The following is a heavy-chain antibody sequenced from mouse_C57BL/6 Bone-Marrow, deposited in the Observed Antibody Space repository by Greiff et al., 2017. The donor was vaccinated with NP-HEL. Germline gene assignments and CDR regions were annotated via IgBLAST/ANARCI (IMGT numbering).Heavy chain of an antibody. CDR3: ARSVWPYFDY. CDR2: IYPGGGYT. J-gene: IGHJ2*01. D-gene: IGHD2-10*02. Sequence: VKLQQSGAELVRPGTSVKMSCKASGYTFTNYWIGWAKQRPGHGLEWIGDIYPGGGYTNYKEKFKGKATLTADKSSSTAYMQFSSLTSEDSAIYYWARSVWPYFDYWGQGTTLTVSS. V-gene: IGHV1-63*01. CDR1: GYTFTNYW.